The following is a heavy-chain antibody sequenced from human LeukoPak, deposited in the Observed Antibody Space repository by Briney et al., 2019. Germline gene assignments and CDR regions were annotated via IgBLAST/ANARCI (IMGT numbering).Heavy chain of an antibody. CDR1: GGSFSGYY. J-gene: IGHJ6*03. CDR3: ARGNMWDYRRYYYYMDV. Sequence: MSSETLSLTCAVYGGSFSGYYWSWIRQPPGKGLEWIGEINHSGSTNYNPSLKSRVTISVDTSKNQFSLKLNSVTAADTAIYYCARGNMWDYRRYYYYMDVWGKGTTVTVSS. D-gene: IGHD4-11*01. V-gene: IGHV4-34*01. CDR2: INHSGST.